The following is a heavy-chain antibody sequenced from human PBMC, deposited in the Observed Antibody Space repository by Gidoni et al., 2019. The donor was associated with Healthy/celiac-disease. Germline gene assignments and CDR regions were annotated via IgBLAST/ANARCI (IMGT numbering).Heavy chain of an antibody. CDR3: AKDVAEYYYDSSGYPGY. J-gene: IGHJ4*02. V-gene: IGHV3-23*01. CDR2: IIGRGGST. CDR1: GFPFSRYA. Sequence: EVQLLVPGGGFVQPGGSLGLSCAAPGFPFSRYAMSWVRQAPGKGLAWVSAIIGRGGSTYYADTVKGRFTISRDNSKNTLYLQMNSLRAEDTAVYYCAKDVAEYYYDSSGYPGYWGQGTLVTVSS. D-gene: IGHD3-22*01.